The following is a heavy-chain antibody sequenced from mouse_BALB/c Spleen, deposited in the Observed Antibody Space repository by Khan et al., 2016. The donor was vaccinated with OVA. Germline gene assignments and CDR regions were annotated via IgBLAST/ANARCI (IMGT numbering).Heavy chain of an antibody. Sequence: QVQLKESGPGLVAPSQTLSITCTVSGFSLTTYGVHWVRQPPGKGLEWLGVIWAGGSTNHNSALMSRLSISKDNSNSQVFLKMNSRQTDDTAMYYCARAFYYVAWLAYWGQGTLVTVSA. CDR2: IWAGGST. V-gene: IGHV2-9*02. J-gene: IGHJ3*01. CDR3: ARAFYYVAWLAY. D-gene: IGHD1-1*01. CDR1: GFSLTTYG.